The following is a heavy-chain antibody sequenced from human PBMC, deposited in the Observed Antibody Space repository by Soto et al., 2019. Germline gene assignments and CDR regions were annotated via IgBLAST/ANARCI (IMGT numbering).Heavy chain of an antibody. V-gene: IGHV1-69*13. CDR2: IIPIFGTA. CDR1: GGTFISYA. J-gene: IGHJ4*02. CDR3: ARDYYDSSGYYEYYFDY. D-gene: IGHD3-22*01. Sequence: SVKFSCKASGGTFISYAISWVRQAPGQGLEWMGGIIPIFGTANYAQKFQGRVTITADESTSTAYMELSSLRSEDTAVYYCARDYYDSSGYYEYYFDYWGQGTLVTVPQ.